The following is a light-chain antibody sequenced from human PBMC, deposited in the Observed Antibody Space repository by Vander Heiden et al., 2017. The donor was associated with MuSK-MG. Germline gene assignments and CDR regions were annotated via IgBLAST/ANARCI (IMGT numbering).Light chain of an antibody. CDR1: QDISNW. CDR3: QQADSFPYT. Sequence: DLQMTQSPSSVSASVGDRVIITCRASQDISNWLAWYQQKPGKASNLLIYGASSLQSGVPSRFSGSGSGTDFTLTISSLQPEDVATHYCQQADSFPYTFGQGTKLEIK. V-gene: IGKV1-12*01. CDR2: GAS. J-gene: IGKJ2*01.